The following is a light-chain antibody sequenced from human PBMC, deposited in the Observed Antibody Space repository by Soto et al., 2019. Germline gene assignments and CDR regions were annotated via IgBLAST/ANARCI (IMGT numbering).Light chain of an antibody. J-gene: IGKJ3*01. V-gene: IGKV3-11*01. Sequence: EIVLTQSPATLYLSPGDRATLSCRASQSVDWYVAWYQQKPGQAPRLLIYDALKRATGTPDRFSGSGSGTDFTLTISRLEPKDFAVYYCQQRSNWPPITFGPGTKVDLK. CDR1: QSVDWY. CDR3: QQRSNWPPIT. CDR2: DAL.